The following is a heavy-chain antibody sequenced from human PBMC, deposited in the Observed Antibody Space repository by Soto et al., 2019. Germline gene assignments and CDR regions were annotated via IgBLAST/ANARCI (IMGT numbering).Heavy chain of an antibody. CDR3: ARDGKGVLGPDPYYYYGMDV. CDR1: GGSISSYY. J-gene: IGHJ6*02. CDR2: IYTSGSN. Sequence: SETLSLTCTVSGGSISSYYWSWIRQPAGKGLEWIGRIYTSGSNNYNPSLKSRVTMSVDTSKNQFSLKLSSVTAADTAVYYCARDGKGVLGPDPYYYYGMDVWGQGTTVT. D-gene: IGHD3-16*01. V-gene: IGHV4-4*07.